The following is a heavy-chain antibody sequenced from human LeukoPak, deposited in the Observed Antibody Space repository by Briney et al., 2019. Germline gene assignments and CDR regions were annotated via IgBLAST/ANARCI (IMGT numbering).Heavy chain of an antibody. CDR2: ISGSGGST. CDR1: GFTFSSYA. Sequence: GSLRLSCAASGFTFSSYAMSWVRQAPGKGLEWVSAISGSGGSTYYADSVKGRFTISRDNSKNTLYLEMNSLRAEDTAVYYCAKVGFGGPILTGPEYFQHWGQGTLVTVSS. J-gene: IGHJ1*01. CDR3: AKVGFGGPILTGPEYFQH. V-gene: IGHV3-23*01. D-gene: IGHD3-9*01.